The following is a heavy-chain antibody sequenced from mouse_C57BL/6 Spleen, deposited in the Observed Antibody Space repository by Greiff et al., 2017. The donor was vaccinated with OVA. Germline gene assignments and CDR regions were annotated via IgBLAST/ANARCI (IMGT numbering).Heavy chain of an antibody. D-gene: IGHD2-5*01. J-gene: IGHJ1*03. CDR3: ARSYYSNWYFDV. V-gene: IGHV1-61*01. CDR1: GYTFTSYW. Sequence: QVQLQQPGAELVRPGSSVKLSCKASGYTFTSYWMDWVKQRPGQGLEWIGNIYPSDSETHYNQKFKDKATLTVDKSSRKAYMQLSSLTSEDSAVYYCARSYYSNWYFDVWGTGTTVAVSS. CDR2: IYPSDSET.